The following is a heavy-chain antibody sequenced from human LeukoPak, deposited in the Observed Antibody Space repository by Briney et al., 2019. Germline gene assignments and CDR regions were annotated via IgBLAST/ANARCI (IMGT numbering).Heavy chain of an antibody. V-gene: IGHV3-11*04. J-gene: IGHJ4*02. CDR3: AGSFSGIAVPRTPRGY. CDR1: GFTFSDYY. D-gene: IGHD6-19*01. CDR2: ISSSGSTI. Sequence: PGGSLRLSCAASGFTFSDYYMSWIRQAPGKGLEWVSYISSSGSTIYYADSVKGRFTISRDNAKNSLYLQMNSLRAEDTAVYYCAGSFSGIAVPRTPRGYWGQGTLVTVSS.